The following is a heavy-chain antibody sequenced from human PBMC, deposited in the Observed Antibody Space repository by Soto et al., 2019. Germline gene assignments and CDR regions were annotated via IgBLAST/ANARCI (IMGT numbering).Heavy chain of an antibody. CDR3: ARSGDVATVTDY. J-gene: IGHJ4*02. D-gene: IGHD4-17*01. V-gene: IGHV3-7*01. CDR1: GFTFGTYW. Sequence: EVHLVASGGGLVQPGGSLRLSCAASGFTFGTYWMSWVRQAPGKGLEWVANINEDGSKNYYMDSGRGRFTISRDNAQKSLCLHMSSLRAEDTAVYYCARSGDVATVTDYWVQGTLVSVSS. CDR2: INEDGSKN.